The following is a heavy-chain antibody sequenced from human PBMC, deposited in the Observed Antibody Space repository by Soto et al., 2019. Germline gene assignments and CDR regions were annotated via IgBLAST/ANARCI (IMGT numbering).Heavy chain of an antibody. CDR3: GRGRFRYFDWLFPGPYYYGMDV. CDR2: INPNSGGT. V-gene: IGHV1-2*04. Sequence: ASVKVSCKASGYTFTGYYMHWVRQAPGQGLEWMGWINPNSGGTNYAQKFQGWVTMTRDTSISTAYMELSRLRSDDTAVYYCGRGRFRYFDWLFPGPYYYGMDVWGQGTTVTVSS. J-gene: IGHJ6*02. CDR1: GYTFTGYY. D-gene: IGHD3-9*01.